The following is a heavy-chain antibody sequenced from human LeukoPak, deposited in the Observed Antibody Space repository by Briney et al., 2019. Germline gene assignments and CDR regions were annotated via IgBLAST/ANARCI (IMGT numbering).Heavy chain of an antibody. J-gene: IGHJ3*02. CDR1: GFTFSSYG. CDR2: ISYDGSNK. V-gene: IGHV3-30*18. Sequence: PGGSLRLSCAASGFTFSSYGMHWVRQAPGKGLEWVAVISYDGSNKYYADSVKGRFTISRDNSKNTLYLQMNSLRAEDTAVYYCAKDRGDYYDSSGYYHYDAFDIWGQGTMVTVSS. D-gene: IGHD3-22*01. CDR3: AKDRGDYYDSSGYYHYDAFDI.